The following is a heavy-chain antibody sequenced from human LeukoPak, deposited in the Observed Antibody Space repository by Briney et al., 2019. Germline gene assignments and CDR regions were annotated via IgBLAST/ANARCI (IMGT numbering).Heavy chain of an antibody. CDR3: ARDLAYCGGECYSGDAFDI. CDR1: GFTFSSYA. D-gene: IGHD2-21*01. J-gene: IGHJ3*02. V-gene: IGHV3-30*04. Sequence: GGSLRLSCAASGFTFSSYAMHWVRQAPGKGLEWVAVISNDGSKKQYADSVKGRFTISRDNSKNTLYLQMNSLRAEDTDVYYCARDLAYCGGECYSGDAFDIWGQGIMVTVSS. CDR2: ISNDGSKK.